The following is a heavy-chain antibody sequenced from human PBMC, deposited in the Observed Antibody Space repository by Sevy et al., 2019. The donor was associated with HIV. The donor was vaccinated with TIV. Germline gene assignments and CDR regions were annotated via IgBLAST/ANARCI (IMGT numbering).Heavy chain of an antibody. CDR1: GFTFSSYS. J-gene: IGHJ4*02. V-gene: IGHV3-48*02. CDR2: ISSSSTI. D-gene: IGHD3-10*01. Sequence: RGSLRLSCAASGFTFSSYSMNWVRQAPGKGLEWVSYISSSSTIYYADSVKGRFTISRDNAKNSLYLQMNSLRDEDTAVYYCASEMGVVDYWGQGTLVTVSS. CDR3: ASEMGVVDY.